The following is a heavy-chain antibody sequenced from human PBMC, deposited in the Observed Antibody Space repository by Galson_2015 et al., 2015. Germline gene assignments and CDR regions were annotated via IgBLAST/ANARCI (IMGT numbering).Heavy chain of an antibody. CDR2: IKRDGNEK. CDR3: GGLILGGGDY. J-gene: IGHJ4*02. V-gene: IGHV3-7*01. D-gene: IGHD3-10*01. Sequence: SLRLSCAASGFTFSNSLMTWFRQAPGKGLEWVANIKRDGNEKYYVDSVKGRFTISRDNAENSLFLQMNSLRAEDTAIYYCGGLILGGGDYWGQGTLVTVSS. CDR1: GFTFSNSL.